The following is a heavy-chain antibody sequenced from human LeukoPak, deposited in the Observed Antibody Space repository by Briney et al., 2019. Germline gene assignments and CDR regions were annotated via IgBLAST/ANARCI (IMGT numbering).Heavy chain of an antibody. D-gene: IGHD6-19*01. CDR1: GGSISSSSYY. Sequence: PSETLSLTCTVSGGSISSSSYYWGWIRQPPGKGLEWIGSIYYSGSTYYNPSLKSRVTISVDTSKNQFSLKLSSVTAADTAVYYCASTHGYSSGWWGVYWGQGTLVTVSS. CDR3: ASTHGYSSGWWGVY. V-gene: IGHV4-39*01. J-gene: IGHJ4*02. CDR2: IYYSGST.